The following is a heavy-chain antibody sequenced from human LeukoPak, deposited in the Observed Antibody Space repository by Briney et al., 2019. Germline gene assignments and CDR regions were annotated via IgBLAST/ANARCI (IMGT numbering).Heavy chain of an antibody. CDR2: IYYSGST. V-gene: IGHV4-59*12. J-gene: IGHJ4*02. CDR3: ARGIHRMQPSDY. D-gene: IGHD6-13*01. Sequence: SETLSLTCTVSGGSISSYYWSWIRQPPGKGLEWIGYIYYSGSTNYNPSLKSRVTISVDTSKNQFSLKLSSVTAADTAVYYCARGIHRMQPSDYWGQGTLVTVSS. CDR1: GGSISSYY.